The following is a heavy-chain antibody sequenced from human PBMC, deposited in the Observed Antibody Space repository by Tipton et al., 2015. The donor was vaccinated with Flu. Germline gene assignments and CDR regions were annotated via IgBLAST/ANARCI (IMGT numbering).Heavy chain of an antibody. V-gene: IGHV3-23*01. J-gene: IGHJ4*02. Sequence: SLRLSCTASGITFSSYAMSWVRQAPGKGLEWVSSIVRSGTTTYYADSVKGRFSISRDNSKNTLYLQMNNLRVEDTATYYCAKNAGYCSSISCYRPFDYWGQGILVTVSS. CDR3: AKNAGYCSSISCYRPFDY. CDR1: GITFSSYA. CDR2: IVRSGTTT. D-gene: IGHD2-2*01.